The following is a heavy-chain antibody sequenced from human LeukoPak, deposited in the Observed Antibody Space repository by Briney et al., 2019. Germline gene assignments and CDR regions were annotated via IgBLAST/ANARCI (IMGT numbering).Heavy chain of an antibody. CDR3: ARLNGGN. D-gene: IGHD4-23*01. CDR1: GGSISYYY. V-gene: IGHV4-59*08. CDR2: IDYNGNT. Sequence: SETLSLTCSAFGGSISYYYWSWIRQPPGKGLEWIGYIDYNGNTAYNPSLNGRVAVSVDTSKSQFSLKLRSVTAADTAVYYCARLNGGNWGPGILVTVSS. J-gene: IGHJ4*02.